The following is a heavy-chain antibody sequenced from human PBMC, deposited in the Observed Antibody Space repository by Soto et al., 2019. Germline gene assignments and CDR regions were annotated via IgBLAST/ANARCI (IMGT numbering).Heavy chain of an antibody. J-gene: IGHJ4*02. Sequence: GGSLRLSCAASGFTFSDHYMDWVRQAPGKGLEWVGRIRNKANSYSTEYAASVKGRFTISRDESKDSLYLQMNSLRTEDTAVYYCARAGVAGYRYFDYWGQGTLVTVSS. CDR3: ARAGVAGYRYFDY. CDR2: IRNKANSYST. V-gene: IGHV3-72*01. D-gene: IGHD6-19*01. CDR1: GFTFSDHY.